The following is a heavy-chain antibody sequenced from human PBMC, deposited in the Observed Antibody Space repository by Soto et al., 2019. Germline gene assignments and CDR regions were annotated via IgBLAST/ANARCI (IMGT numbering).Heavy chain of an antibody. D-gene: IGHD1-26*01. CDR1: GFTFSSYA. V-gene: IGHV3-30-3*01. CDR3: ARDYGIVGARLGFDY. J-gene: IGHJ4*02. Sequence: QVQLVESGGGVVQPGRSLRLSCAASGFTFSSYAMHWVRQAPGKGLAWVAVISYDGSNKYYADSVKGRFTISRDNSKNTLYLQMNSLRAEDTAVYYCARDYGIVGARLGFDYWGQGTLVTVSS. CDR2: ISYDGSNK.